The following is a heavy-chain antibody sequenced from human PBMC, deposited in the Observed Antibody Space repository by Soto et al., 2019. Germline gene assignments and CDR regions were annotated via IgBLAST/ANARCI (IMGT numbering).Heavy chain of an antibody. CDR3: ARHWYGDMYNWFDP. CDR1: GGSISSSSYY. V-gene: IGHV4-39*01. CDR2: IYYSGST. Sequence: SETLSLTCTVSGGSISSSSYYWGWIRQPPGKGLEWIGSIYYSGSTCYNPSLKSRVTISVDTSKNQFSLKLSSVTAADTAVYYCARHWYGDMYNWFDPWGQGTLVTVSS. D-gene: IGHD4-17*01. J-gene: IGHJ5*02.